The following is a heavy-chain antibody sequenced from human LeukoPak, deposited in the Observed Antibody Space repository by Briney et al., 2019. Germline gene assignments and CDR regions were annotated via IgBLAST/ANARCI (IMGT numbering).Heavy chain of an antibody. CDR3: ARLGHCSGGSCYFSD. Sequence: SETLSLTCTVSGGSISGYYWTWIRQPPGGGLEWIGYIFYTGNTNYNPFLSSRLTLSVDAPNNQFALTLRSVTAADTAIYYCARLGHCSGGSCYFSDWGLGTLVTVAS. J-gene: IGHJ4*02. CDR2: IFYTGNT. V-gene: IGHV4-59*08. D-gene: IGHD2-15*01. CDR1: GGSISGYY.